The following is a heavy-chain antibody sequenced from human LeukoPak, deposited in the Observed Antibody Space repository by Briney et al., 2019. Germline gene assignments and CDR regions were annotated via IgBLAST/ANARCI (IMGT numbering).Heavy chain of an antibody. V-gene: IGHV3-64*02. J-gene: IGHJ4*02. Sequence: GRSLRLSCAASGFTFSSYAIHWVRQAPGRGLEYVSAIDGAGQNTFYADSVRGRFTISRDNSENTVSLQMGSLTPEDMAVYYCARVNRGYDYWGQGALITVSS. CDR1: GFTFSSYA. CDR2: IDGAGQNT. D-gene: IGHD5-12*01. CDR3: ARVNRGYDY.